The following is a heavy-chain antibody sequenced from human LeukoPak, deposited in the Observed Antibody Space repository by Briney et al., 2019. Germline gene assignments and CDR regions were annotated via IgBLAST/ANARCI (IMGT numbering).Heavy chain of an antibody. J-gene: IGHJ4*02. CDR1: GYTFTSYG. CDR3: AKGTGRYSYGQRFDY. D-gene: IGHD5-18*01. Sequence: ASVKVSCKASGYTFTSYGISWVRQAPGQGLEWMGWISAYNGNTNYPQKLQGRVTMTTDTSTSTAYMELRSLRSDDTAVYYCAKGTGRYSYGQRFDYWGQGTLVTVSS. V-gene: IGHV1-18*01. CDR2: ISAYNGNT.